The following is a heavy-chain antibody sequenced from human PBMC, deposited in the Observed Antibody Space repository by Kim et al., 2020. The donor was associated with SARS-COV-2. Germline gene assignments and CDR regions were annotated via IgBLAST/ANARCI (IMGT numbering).Heavy chain of an antibody. CDR3: AKDRDSWSGYSPLFDL. J-gene: IGHJ2*01. V-gene: IGHV3-23*01. CDR2: ISGSGTKS. CDR1: GFTFSSYA. D-gene: IGHD3-3*01. Sequence: GGSLRLSCAASGFTFSSYAMSWVRQAPGKGLEWVSSISGSGTKSYYADSVKGRFTISRDNSKNTLSLQMNSLRVEDTAVYYCAKDRDSWSGYSPLFDLWGRSTLVPVSS.